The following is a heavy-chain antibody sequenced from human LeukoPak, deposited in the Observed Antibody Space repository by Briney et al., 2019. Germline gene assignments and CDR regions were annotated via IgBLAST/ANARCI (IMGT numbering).Heavy chain of an antibody. J-gene: IGHJ4*02. D-gene: IGHD3-16*02. CDR3: ARDNRAAFDY. V-gene: IGHV3-7*01. Sequence: GGSLRLSCAASGFTFSSYWMSWVRQAPGKGLEWVANIKPDGSEKNYVDSVKGRITISRDNAKNSLYLQMSSLRAEDTAVYYCARDNRAAFDYWGQGTLVTVSS. CDR2: IKPDGSEK. CDR1: GFTFSSYW.